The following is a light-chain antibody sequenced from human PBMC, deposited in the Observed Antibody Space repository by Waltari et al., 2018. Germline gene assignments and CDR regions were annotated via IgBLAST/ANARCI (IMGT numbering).Light chain of an antibody. V-gene: IGLV1-44*01. J-gene: IGLJ2*01. CDR2: STN. CDR3: AAWDDSLNSVL. Sequence: QSVLTQPPSASGTPGQRVTVSCSGSSSNIVSNTVNWYQQLPGTAPKLIIYSTNQRPSGVPDRVSGSKSGTSASLAISGLQSEDEADYYCAAWDDSLNSVLFGGGTKVTVL. CDR1: SSNIVSNT.